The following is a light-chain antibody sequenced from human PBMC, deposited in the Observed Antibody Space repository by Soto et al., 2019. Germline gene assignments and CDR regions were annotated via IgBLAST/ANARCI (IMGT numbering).Light chain of an antibody. CDR3: QRYNNWPPWT. Sequence: EIVMTQSPATLSVSPGERATLSCRASQSVSSNLAWYQQKPGQAPRLLIYVASTRATGIPARFSGSGSGTEFILTISSLQSEDFAVYYCQRYNNWPPWTFGQGTKVEIK. CDR1: QSVSSN. V-gene: IGKV3-15*01. CDR2: VAS. J-gene: IGKJ1*01.